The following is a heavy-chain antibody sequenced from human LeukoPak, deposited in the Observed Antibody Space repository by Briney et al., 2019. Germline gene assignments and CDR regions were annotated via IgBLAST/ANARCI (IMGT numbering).Heavy chain of an antibody. V-gene: IGHV1-18*01. CDR1: GYTFTIYY. CDR3: ARFHLRQGAFDI. Sequence: ASVKVSYKASGYTFTIYYISGVRQAPGQGREGMGCISDYNRNTIYAQELQGRLTITTDTPPRTVYMELRSLSSHDTPVYYCARFHLRQGAFDIWGQGTMVTVSS. J-gene: IGHJ3*02. CDR2: ISDYNRNT.